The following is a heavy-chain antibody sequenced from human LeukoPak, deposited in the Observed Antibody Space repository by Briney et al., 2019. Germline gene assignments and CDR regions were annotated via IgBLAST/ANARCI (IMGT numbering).Heavy chain of an antibody. D-gene: IGHD2-2*02. V-gene: IGHV3-21*01. CDR1: GFTFSSYS. CDR2: ISSSSSYI. CDR3: ARDRDQLLYGDWFDP. Sequence: KTGGSLRLSCAASGFTFSSYSMNWVRQAPGKGLEWVSSISSSSSYIYYADSVKGRFTISRDNAKNSLYLQMNSLRAEDTAVYYCARDRDQLLYGDWFDPWGQGTLVTVSS. J-gene: IGHJ5*02.